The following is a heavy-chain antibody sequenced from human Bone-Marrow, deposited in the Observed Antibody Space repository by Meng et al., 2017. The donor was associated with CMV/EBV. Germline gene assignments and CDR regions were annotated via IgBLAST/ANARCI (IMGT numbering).Heavy chain of an antibody. D-gene: IGHD2-8*02. CDR1: GFTFSSYG. V-gene: IGHV3-23*01. J-gene: IGHJ4*02. CDR2: VTSSGDRT. CDR3: ANLHTGVHPY. Sequence: GESLKISCAASGFTFSSYGMSWVRQAPGKGLEWVSAVTSSGDRTYYADSVKGRFTISRDNSKDTLYLQMNSLRAEDTAVYHCANLHTGVHPYWGQGTLVTVSS.